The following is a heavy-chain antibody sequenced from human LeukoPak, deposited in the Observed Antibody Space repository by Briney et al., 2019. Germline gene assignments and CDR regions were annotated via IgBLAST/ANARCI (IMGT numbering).Heavy chain of an antibody. V-gene: IGHV3-30*18. Sequence: PGRSLRLSCEASGFTCSRYGMHWVRQAPGKGLEWVAFISNDGRNTYFADSVKGRFTISRDNSKNTLYLQINSLRPEDTAVFYCAKDDYGDYPWNFYHWGQGTLVTVSS. D-gene: IGHD4-17*01. J-gene: IGHJ4*02. CDR3: AKDDYGDYPWNFYH. CDR1: GFTCSRYG. CDR2: ISNDGRNT.